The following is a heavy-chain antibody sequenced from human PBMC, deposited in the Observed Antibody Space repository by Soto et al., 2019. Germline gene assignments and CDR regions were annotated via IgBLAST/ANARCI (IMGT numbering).Heavy chain of an antibody. CDR1: GFTFSSSA. CDR3: AKGYISRGYFGC. D-gene: IGHD1-1*01. J-gene: IGHJ4*02. CDR2: ISGSGGNT. Sequence: GGSLRLSCAASGFTFSSSAMSWVRQAPGKGLEWVSAISGSGGNTYYASSVKGRFTISRDNSKNTLYLQMSSLKAEDTAVYYCAKGYISRGYFGCWGRGTLVTVSS. V-gene: IGHV3-23*01.